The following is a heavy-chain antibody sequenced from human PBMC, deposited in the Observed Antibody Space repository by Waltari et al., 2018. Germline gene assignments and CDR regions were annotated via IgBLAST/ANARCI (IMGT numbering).Heavy chain of an antibody. V-gene: IGHV3-23*01. CDR3: AKDRSFMPGSWHPLDY. CDR1: GFPFSSYA. Sequence: EVQLLESGGGLVQPGGSLRRSCVASGFPFSSYAMPRVRQAPGKGPEWVSVISGTSATTHYADSVKGRFTISRDNSKNTLYLQMNSLRVEDTDVYYCAKDRSFMPGSWHPLDYWGQGALVTVSS. CDR2: ISGTSATT. D-gene: IGHD6-13*01. J-gene: IGHJ4*02.